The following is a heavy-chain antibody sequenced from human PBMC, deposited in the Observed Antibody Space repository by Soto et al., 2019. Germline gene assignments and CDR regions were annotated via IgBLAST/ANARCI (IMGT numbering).Heavy chain of an antibody. V-gene: IGHV3-30*18. CDR1: GFTFSSYG. D-gene: IGHD3-9*01. CDR3: AKEIYDILTGYYLCYYYYRMDV. CDR2: ISYDGSNK. Sequence: QVQLVESGGGVVQPGRSLRLSCAASGFTFSSYGMHWVRQAPGKGLEWVAVISYDGSNKYYAYSVKGRFTISRDNSKNTQHLEMKSLGDKATDVYYCAKEIYDILTGYYLCYYYYRMDVWGQGTTVTVYS. J-gene: IGHJ6*02.